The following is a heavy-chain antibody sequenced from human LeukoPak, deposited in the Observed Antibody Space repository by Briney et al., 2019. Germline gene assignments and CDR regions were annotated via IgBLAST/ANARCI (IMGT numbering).Heavy chain of an antibody. Sequence: GGSLRLSCAASGFTFSSYSMSWVRQAPGKGLEWVANIKQDGNEKYYVGSVKGRFTISRDNTENSLYLQMNSLRVDDTALYYCAGSQHRTRDFQHWGQGTLVTVSS. V-gene: IGHV3-7*01. CDR1: GFTFSSYS. J-gene: IGHJ1*01. D-gene: IGHD2-2*01. CDR3: AGSQHRTRDFQH. CDR2: IKQDGNEK.